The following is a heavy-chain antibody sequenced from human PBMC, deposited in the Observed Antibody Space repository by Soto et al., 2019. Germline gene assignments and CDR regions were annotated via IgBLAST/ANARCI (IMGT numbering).Heavy chain of an antibody. CDR3: AREGPPSDC. J-gene: IGHJ4*02. V-gene: IGHV1-18*01. CDR1: GYTFTNYH. CDR2: ISAYNGNT. Sequence: QVQLVQSGAEVKKPGASVKVSCKASGYTFTNYHISWVRQAPGQGLECMGWISAYNGNTNYAQKLQGRVTMTTDTTTSTPYMELRSLRSDDTAVYDCAREGPPSDCWGQGTLVTVSS.